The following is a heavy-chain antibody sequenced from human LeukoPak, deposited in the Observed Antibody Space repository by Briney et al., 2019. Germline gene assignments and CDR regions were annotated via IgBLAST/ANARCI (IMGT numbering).Heavy chain of an antibody. CDR2: INPNSGGT. CDR3: ARGWAGELLNAFDI. J-gene: IGHJ3*02. D-gene: IGHD3-10*01. Sequence: WASVKVSCKASGYTFTGYYVHWVRQAPGQGLEWMGWINPNSGGTNYAQKLQGRVTMTRDTSISTAYMELSRLRSDATAVYYCARGWAGELLNAFDIWGPGTMVTVSS. V-gene: IGHV1-2*02. CDR1: GYTFTGYY.